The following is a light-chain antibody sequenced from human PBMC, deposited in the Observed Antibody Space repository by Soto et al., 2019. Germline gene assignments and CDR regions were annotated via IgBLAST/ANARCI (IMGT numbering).Light chain of an antibody. J-gene: IGLJ1*01. CDR1: SSDIGDYDY. Sequence: QSALTQPASVSGSPGRSITISCTGSSSDIGDYDYVSWYQQHPGKAPKVLISEVSNRPSGVSNRFSGPKSGNTASLTISGLQAEDEADYYCNSYATGNTRVFGTGTKVTVL. V-gene: IGLV2-14*01. CDR2: EVS. CDR3: NSYATGNTRV.